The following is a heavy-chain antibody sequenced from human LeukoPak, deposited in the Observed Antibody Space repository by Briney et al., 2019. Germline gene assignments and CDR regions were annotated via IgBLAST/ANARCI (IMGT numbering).Heavy chain of an antibody. V-gene: IGHV4-38-2*01. D-gene: IGHD2-2*01. CDR2: IYHSGST. CDR3: ARNIVVVPTVTGAFDV. J-gene: IGHJ3*01. Sequence: SETLSLTCAVSGYSTSSGYYWGWTRQPPGKGLEWIGSIYHSGSTYYNPSLKSRVTISVDTSKNQFSLKLSSVTAADTAMYYCARNIVVVPTVTGAFDVWGQGTMVTVSS. CDR1: GYSTSSGYY.